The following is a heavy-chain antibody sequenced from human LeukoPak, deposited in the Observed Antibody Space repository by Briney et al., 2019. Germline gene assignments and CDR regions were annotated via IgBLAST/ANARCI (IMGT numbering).Heavy chain of an antibody. V-gene: IGHV3-15*01. CDR3: TRIIKSGSFDY. CDR2: IKSKTDGGTT. Sequence: PGGSLRLSCAASGFTFNNAWMSWVRQAPGKGQEWVGRIKSKTDGGTTDYAAPVEGRFTISRDDSKNTLYLQMNSLKIEDTAVYYCTRIIKSGSFDYWGQGVLVTVSS. J-gene: IGHJ4*02. D-gene: IGHD1-26*01. CDR1: GFTFNNAW.